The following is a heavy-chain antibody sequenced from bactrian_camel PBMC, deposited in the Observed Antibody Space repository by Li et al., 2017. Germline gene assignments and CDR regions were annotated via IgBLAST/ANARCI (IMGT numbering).Heavy chain of an antibody. J-gene: IGHJ6*01. V-gene: IGHV3S53*01. Sequence: HVQLVESGGGSVQAGGSLRLSCTVSIDNYNCIGWFRQVPEGEREGVAMIGTDGLGIYADSVKGRFTISKDNAENTLHLQMNNLTPGDSAVYYCVAVEDYLFNGIWNQGQTDFGYWGQGTQVTVS. D-gene: IGHD1*01. CDR1: IDNYNC. CDR2: IGTDGLG. CDR3: VAVEDYLFNGIWNQGQTDFGY.